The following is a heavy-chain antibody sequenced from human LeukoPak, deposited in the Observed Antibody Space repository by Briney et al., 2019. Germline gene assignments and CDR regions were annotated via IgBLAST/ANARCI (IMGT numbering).Heavy chain of an antibody. J-gene: IGHJ5*02. V-gene: IGHV4-34*01. CDR2: INHSGST. CDR3: ARAQAKNWFDP. Sequence: SETLSLTCAVYGGSFSGYYWSWIRQPPGKGLEWIGEINHSGSTNYNPSLKSRVTISVDTSKNQFSLKLSSVTAAGTAVYYCARAQAKNWFDPWGQGTLVTVSS. CDR1: GGSFSGYY.